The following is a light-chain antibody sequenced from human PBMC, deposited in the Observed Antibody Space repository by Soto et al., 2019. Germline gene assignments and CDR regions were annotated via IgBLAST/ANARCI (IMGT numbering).Light chain of an antibody. V-gene: IGKV3-11*01. CDR3: QHRTNWPRT. J-gene: IGKJ2*01. Sequence: EVVLTQSPATLSLSPGERATLSCRASQSVGTFLAWYQQKSGQAPRIITYDASNRAPGVPGRFSGTGSGTDYALTISSVQLEYFAVYSCQHRTNWPRTFGQGTKLDIK. CDR2: DAS. CDR1: QSVGTF.